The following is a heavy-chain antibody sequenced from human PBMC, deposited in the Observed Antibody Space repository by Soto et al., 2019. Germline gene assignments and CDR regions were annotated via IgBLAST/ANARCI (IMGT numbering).Heavy chain of an antibody. CDR2: ISHSGSTT. V-gene: IGHV3-48*03. D-gene: IGHD3-16*01. CDR1: GFTFSSYE. Sequence: EVQLVESGGGLVQPGGSLRLSCAASGFTFSSYEMNWVRQAPGKGLEWVSYISHSGSTTSYADSVMGRFTISRDDAKNSLYIQMHRLRAEDTAIYFCARALFGSYYYYYQLDVCGQGTTVTFSS. CDR3: ARALFGSYYYYYQLDV. J-gene: IGHJ6*02.